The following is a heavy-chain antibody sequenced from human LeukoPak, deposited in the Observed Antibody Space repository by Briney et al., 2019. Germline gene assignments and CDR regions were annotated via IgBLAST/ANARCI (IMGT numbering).Heavy chain of an antibody. CDR3: ARGHNYYDSSGYYFFDS. CDR1: GASFSTYY. J-gene: IGHJ4*02. V-gene: IGHV4-59*01. D-gene: IGHD3-22*01. Sequence: SETLSLICAVSGASFSTYYWSWIRQPPGKGLEWIGYIYYSGSTNYNPSLKSRVTISVDTSKNQFSLRLSSLTAADTAMYYCARGHNYYDSSGYYFFDSWGQGTLVTVSS. CDR2: IYYSGST.